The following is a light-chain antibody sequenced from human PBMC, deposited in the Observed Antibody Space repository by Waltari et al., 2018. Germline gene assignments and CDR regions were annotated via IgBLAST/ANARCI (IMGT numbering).Light chain of an antibody. J-gene: IGLJ2*01. CDR1: SSAVGGYNY. V-gene: IGLV2-11*01. Sequence: QSALTQPRSVSGSPGQSVTIPCTGTSSAVGGYNYVSWYQQHPGKAPKLMIYDVSKRPSGVPDRFSGSKSDNTASLTISGLQAEDEADYYCCSFAGSNTFVLFGGGTKLTVL. CDR2: DVS. CDR3: CSFAGSNTFVL.